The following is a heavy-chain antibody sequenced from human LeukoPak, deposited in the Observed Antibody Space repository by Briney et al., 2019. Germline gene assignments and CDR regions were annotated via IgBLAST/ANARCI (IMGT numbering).Heavy chain of an antibody. CDR3: ARGLGIVGATWGFYDY. D-gene: IGHD1-26*01. Sequence: SSETLSLTCTVSGGSISSSSYYWGWIRQPPGKGLEWIGSIYYSGSTYYNPSLKSRVTISVDTSKNQFSLKLSSVTAADTAVYYCARGLGIVGATWGFYDYWGQGTLVTVSS. J-gene: IGHJ4*02. V-gene: IGHV4-39*07. CDR2: IYYSGST. CDR1: GGSISSSSYY.